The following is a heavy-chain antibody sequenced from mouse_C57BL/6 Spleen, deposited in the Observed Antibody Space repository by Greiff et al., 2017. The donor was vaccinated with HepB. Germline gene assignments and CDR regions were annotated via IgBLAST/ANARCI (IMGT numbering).Heavy chain of an antibody. CDR3: ARYYYGSSPYWYFDV. J-gene: IGHJ1*03. CDR2: IDPSDSYT. V-gene: IGHV1-69*01. CDR1: GYTFTSYW. Sequence: QVQLQQSGAELVMPGASVKLSCKTSGYTFTSYWMHWVKQRPGQGLEWIGEIDPSDSYTNYNQKFKGKSTLTVDKSSSTAYMQLSSLTSEDSAVYYCARYYYGSSPYWYFDVWGTGTTVTVSS. D-gene: IGHD1-1*01.